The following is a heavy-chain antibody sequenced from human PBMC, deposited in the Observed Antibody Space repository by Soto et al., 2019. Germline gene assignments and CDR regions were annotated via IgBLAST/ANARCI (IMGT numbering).Heavy chain of an antibody. V-gene: IGHV1-46*01. D-gene: IGHD3-22*01. CDR2: INPSGGST. Sequence: ASVKVSCKAAGFMFTRKYIRWVRQAPGQGLEWMGVINPSGGSTSYAQKFQGRVTMTRDMSTSTVYMELSSLRSEDTAIYYCARDTYDTTGYPLDYWGQGTLVTVSS. CDR3: ARDTYDTTGYPLDY. CDR1: GFMFTRKY. J-gene: IGHJ4*02.